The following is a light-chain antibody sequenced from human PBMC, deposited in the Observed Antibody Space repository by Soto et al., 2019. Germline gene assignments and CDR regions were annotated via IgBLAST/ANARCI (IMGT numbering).Light chain of an antibody. CDR3: SSYTSSSTV. J-gene: IGLJ1*01. CDR1: SSDVGGYNY. V-gene: IGLV2-14*01. CDR2: DVS. Sequence: QSVLTQPASVSGSPGQSITISCTGTSSDVGGYNYVSWYQQHPGKAPKLMICDVSNRPSGVSNRFSGSKSGNTASLTISGLQAEDEADYYCSSYTSSSTVFGTGTKVTV.